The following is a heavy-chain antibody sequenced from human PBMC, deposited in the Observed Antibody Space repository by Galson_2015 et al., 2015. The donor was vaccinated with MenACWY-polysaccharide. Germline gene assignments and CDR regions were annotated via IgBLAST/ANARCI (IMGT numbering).Heavy chain of an antibody. Sequence: LRLSCAASGLTFSNNWIHWVRQAPGKGLEWIASIFHSGTTYYNPSLKSRVTISVDTSKNQFSLKLSSVTAADTAVYYCARVEKYSGSFYILYWGQGTLVTVSS. CDR3: ARVEKYSGSFYILY. CDR2: IFHSGTT. CDR1: GLTFSNNW. J-gene: IGHJ4*02. D-gene: IGHD1-26*01. V-gene: IGHV4-38-2*01.